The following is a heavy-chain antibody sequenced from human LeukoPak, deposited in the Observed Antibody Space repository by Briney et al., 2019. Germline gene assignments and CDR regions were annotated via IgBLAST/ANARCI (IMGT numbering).Heavy chain of an antibody. CDR2: IYSGGTT. D-gene: IGHD2-2*01. CDR3: ARQTGESTNFDN. V-gene: IGHV3-66*04. CDR1: GFTVSSSY. Sequence: GGSLRLSCAASGFTVSSSYISWVRQAPGKGLEWVSAIYSGGTTYYADSVKGRFTISRDNSKNMLYLLMNSLRAEDTAMYHCARQTGESTNFDNWGQETLVTVSS. J-gene: IGHJ4*02.